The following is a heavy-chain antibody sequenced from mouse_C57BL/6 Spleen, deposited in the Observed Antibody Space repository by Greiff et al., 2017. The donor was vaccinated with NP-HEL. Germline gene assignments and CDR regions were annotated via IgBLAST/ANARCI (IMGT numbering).Heavy chain of an antibody. CDR2: IDPSDSYT. D-gene: IGHD1-1*01. V-gene: IGHV1-50*01. CDR1: GYTFTSYW. Sequence: QVQLQQPGAELVKPGASVKLSCKASGYTFTSYWMPWVKQRPGQGLEWIGEIDPSDSYTNYNQKFKGKATLTVDTSSSTAYMQLSSLTSEDSAVYYCARDFMSSYLEGWGQGTTLTVSS. J-gene: IGHJ2*01. CDR3: ARDFMSSYLEG.